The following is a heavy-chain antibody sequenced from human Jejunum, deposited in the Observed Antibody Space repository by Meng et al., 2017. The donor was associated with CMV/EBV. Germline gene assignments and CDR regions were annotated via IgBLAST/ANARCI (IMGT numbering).Heavy chain of an antibody. D-gene: IGHD1/OR15-1a*01. J-gene: IGHJ4*02. Sequence: CAASGFTFSNYRMSWIRQAPGKGLELVSYVSAGDKAVFYADSVKGRFTISRDNAKNSLYLQMNSLRAEDTAVYYCARDRNSFYFDSCGQGTLVTVSS. CDR2: VSAGDKAV. CDR3: ARDRNSFYFDS. V-gene: IGHV3-11*01. CDR1: GFTFSNYR.